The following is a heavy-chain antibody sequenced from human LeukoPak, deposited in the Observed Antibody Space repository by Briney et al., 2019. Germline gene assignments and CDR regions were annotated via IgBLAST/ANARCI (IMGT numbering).Heavy chain of an antibody. CDR3: ARGSIVGATFDYFDY. J-gene: IGHJ4*02. V-gene: IGHV3-53*01. CDR2: IYSGGST. Sequence: AGGSLRLSCAASGFTVSSNYMSWVRQAPGKGLEWVSVIYSGGSTYYADSVKGRFTISRDNSKSTLYIQMNSLRAEDTAVYYCARGSIVGATFDYFDYWGQGTLVTVSS. D-gene: IGHD1-26*01. CDR1: GFTVSSNY.